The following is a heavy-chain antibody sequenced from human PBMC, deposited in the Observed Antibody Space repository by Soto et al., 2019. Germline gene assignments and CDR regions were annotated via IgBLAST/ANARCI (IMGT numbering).Heavy chain of an antibody. J-gene: IGHJ4*02. D-gene: IGHD5-12*01. Sequence: SETLSLTCSVSGGSISSSNYYWAWIRQPPGKGLECIGGIYHTGETYYNPSLTPRVTLSVDTSKNQFSLILNSVTAADTAVYYGARVQWLRYFDYWGQGTLVTVSS. V-gene: IGHV4-39*01. CDR2: IYHTGET. CDR1: GGSISSSNYY. CDR3: ARVQWLRYFDY.